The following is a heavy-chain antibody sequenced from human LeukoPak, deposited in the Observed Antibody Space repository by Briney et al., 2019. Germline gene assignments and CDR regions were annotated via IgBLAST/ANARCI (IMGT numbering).Heavy chain of an antibody. Sequence: SETLSLTCTVSGGSISSSSYYWGWIRQPPGKGLECIGSMYYSGSTYYNPSLKSRVTISVDTSKNQFSLKLSSVTAADTSVYYRASVRGSYQRYGGKFDSWGQGTLVTVSS. CDR2: MYYSGST. CDR1: GGSISSSSYY. D-gene: IGHD1-26*01. CDR3: ASVRGSYQRYGGKFDS. J-gene: IGHJ4*02. V-gene: IGHV4-39*01.